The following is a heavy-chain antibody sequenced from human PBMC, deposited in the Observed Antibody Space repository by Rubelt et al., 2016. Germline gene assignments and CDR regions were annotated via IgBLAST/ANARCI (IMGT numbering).Heavy chain of an antibody. J-gene: IGHJ3*02. CDR3: AAVGITGTTEAFDI. Sequence: QLVQSGAEVKKPGTSVKVSCKASGFTFTSSAVQWVRQARGQRLEWIGWIVVGSGNTNSAQKFQERVTLTRDMSTSTVYMGLSSLRSEDTTVYYCAAVGITGTTEAFDIWGQGTMVTVSS. CDR2: IVVGSGNT. V-gene: IGHV1-58*01. CDR1: GFTFTSSA. D-gene: IGHD1-7*01.